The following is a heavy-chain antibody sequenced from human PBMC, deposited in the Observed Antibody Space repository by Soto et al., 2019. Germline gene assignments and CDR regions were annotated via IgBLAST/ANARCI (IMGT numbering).Heavy chain of an antibody. CDR3: AKDLSYSYGLLPIDY. Sequence: PGGSLRLSCAASGFTFSSYSMNWVRQAPGKGLEWVSSISSSSSYIYYADSVKGRFTISRDNSKNTLYLQMNSLRAEDTAVYYCAKDLSYSYGLLPIDYWGQGTLVTVSS. CDR1: GFTFSSYS. J-gene: IGHJ4*02. D-gene: IGHD5-18*01. V-gene: IGHV3-21*04. CDR2: ISSSSSYI.